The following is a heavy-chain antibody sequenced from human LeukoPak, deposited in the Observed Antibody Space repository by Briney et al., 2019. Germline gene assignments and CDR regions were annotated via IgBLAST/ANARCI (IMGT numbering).Heavy chain of an antibody. V-gene: IGHV1-18*01. D-gene: IGHD1-26*01. CDR3: ARVENSGSLAEYFQH. J-gene: IGHJ1*01. CDR2: ISTYNGNT. Sequence: ASVKVSCKTSGYTLTSYDINWVRQAPGQGLEWMGGISTYNGNTNYAQKLQGRVTMTTDTSTSTAYMELRSLRSDDTAVYYCARVENSGSLAEYFQHRGQGTLVTVSS. CDR1: GYTLTSYD.